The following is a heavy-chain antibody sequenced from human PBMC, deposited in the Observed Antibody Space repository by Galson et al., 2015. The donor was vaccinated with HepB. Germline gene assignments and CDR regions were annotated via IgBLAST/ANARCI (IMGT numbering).Heavy chain of an antibody. CDR1: GYTFTSYG. V-gene: IGHV1-18*01. J-gene: IGHJ6*02. D-gene: IGHD6-13*01. CDR3: ARDSYSSSWDYYYYGMDV. Sequence: CKASGYTFTSYGISWVRQAPGQGLEWMGWISAYNGNTNYAQKLQGRVTMTTDTSTSTAYMELRSLRSDDTAVYYCARDSYSSSWDYYYYGMDVWGQGTTVTVSS. CDR2: ISAYNGNT.